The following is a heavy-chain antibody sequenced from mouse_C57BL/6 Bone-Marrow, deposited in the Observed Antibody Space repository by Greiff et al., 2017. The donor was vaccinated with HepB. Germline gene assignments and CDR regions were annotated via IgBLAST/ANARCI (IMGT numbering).Heavy chain of an antibody. D-gene: IGHD2-4*01. Sequence: EVKLVDSGGGLVKPGGSLKLSCAASGFTFSDYGMHWVRQAPEKGLEWVAYISSGSSTIYYADTVKGRFTISSCNAKNTLFLQMTSLRSEDTAMYYCAIYYDYDGYAMDYWGQGTSVTVSS. V-gene: IGHV5-17*01. CDR2: ISSGSSTI. CDR1: GFTFSDYG. J-gene: IGHJ4*01. CDR3: AIYYDYDGYAMDY.